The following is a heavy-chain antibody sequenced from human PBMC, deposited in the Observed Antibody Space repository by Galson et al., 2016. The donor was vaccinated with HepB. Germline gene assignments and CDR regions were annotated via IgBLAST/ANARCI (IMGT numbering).Heavy chain of an antibody. CDR3: ARDVQFRFDY. V-gene: IGHV1-18*04. CDR2: ISANSGNT. D-gene: IGHD4-11*01. Sequence: SVKVSCKASGYRFPTYGISWVRQAPGQGLEWLGWISANSGNTIYAQKFQDRVTMTGDTSASTVYMDLRSLRSDDTAVCYCARDVQFRFDYWGQGTLVTVSS. J-gene: IGHJ4*02. CDR1: GYRFPTYG.